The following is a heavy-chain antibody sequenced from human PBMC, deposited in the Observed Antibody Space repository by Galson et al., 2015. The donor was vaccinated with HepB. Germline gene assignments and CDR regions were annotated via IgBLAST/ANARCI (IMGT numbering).Heavy chain of an antibody. CDR3: ARHEAYSGYDEGIVGYYYYGMDV. V-gene: IGHV5-51*01. D-gene: IGHD5-12*01. CDR1: GYRFTTYW. J-gene: IGHJ6*02. CDR2: IYLGDSDT. Sequence: QSGAEVKKPGESLKISCKGSGYRFTTYWIGWVRQMPGKGLEWMGIIYLGDSDTRYSPSFQGQVTISVDKSITTAYLQWSSLKASDTAMYYCARHEAYSGYDEGIVGYYYYGMDVWGQGTTVTVSS.